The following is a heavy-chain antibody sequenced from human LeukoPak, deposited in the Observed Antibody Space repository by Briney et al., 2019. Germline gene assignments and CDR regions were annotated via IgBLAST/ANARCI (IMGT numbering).Heavy chain of an antibody. CDR2: IWYDGSNK. J-gene: IGHJ4*02. CDR3: ARALYCSGGSCYSGGMVY. Sequence: AGGSLRLSCAASGFTFSSYGMHWVRQAPGKGLEWVAVIWYDGSNKYYADSVKGRFTISRDNSKNTLYLQVNSLRAEDTAVYYCARALYCSGGSCYSGGMVYWGQGTLVTVPS. CDR1: GFTFSSYG. V-gene: IGHV3-33*01. D-gene: IGHD2-15*01.